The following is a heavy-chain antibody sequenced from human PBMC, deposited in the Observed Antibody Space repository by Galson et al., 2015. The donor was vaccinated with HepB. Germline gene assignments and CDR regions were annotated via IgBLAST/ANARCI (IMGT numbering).Heavy chain of an antibody. CDR1: GYTFTGYY. CDR2: INPHSGGT. CDR3: ASAACTYTTSCSPDFP. J-gene: IGHJ5*02. D-gene: IGHD3-16*01. Sequence: SVKVSCKASGYTFTGYYIHWVRQVPGQGLEWMGCINPHSGGTHYAQKFHGRDTMTRDTSISTAYMELSSLRSDDTAVYYCASAACTYTTSCSPDFPWGQGTLVTVSS. V-gene: IGHV1-2*02.